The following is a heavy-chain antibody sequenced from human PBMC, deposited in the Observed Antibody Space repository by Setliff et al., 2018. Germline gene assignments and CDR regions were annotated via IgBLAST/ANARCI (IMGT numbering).Heavy chain of an antibody. CDR3: RLLWFGELSYDAFDI. Sequence: ASVKVSCKVSGYTLTELSMHWVRQAPGKGLEWMGGFDPEDGETIYAQKFQGRVTMTEDTSTDTAYVELSSLRSEDTAVYYCRLLWFGELSYDAFDIWGQGTMVTV. CDR2: FDPEDGET. V-gene: IGHV1-24*01. CDR1: GYTLTELS. J-gene: IGHJ3*02. D-gene: IGHD3-10*01.